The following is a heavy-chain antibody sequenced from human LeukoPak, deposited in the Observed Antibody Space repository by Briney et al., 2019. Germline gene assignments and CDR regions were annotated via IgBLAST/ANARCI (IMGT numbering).Heavy chain of an antibody. D-gene: IGHD3-10*01. CDR2: INHSGST. Sequence: SETLSLTCAVYGGSFSGYYWSCIRQPPGKGLEWIGEINHSGSTNYNPSLKSRVTISVDTSKNQCSLKLSSVTAADTAVYYCARESLTAPYYFDYWGQGTLVTVSS. CDR3: ARESLTAPYYFDY. V-gene: IGHV4-34*01. CDR1: GGSFSGYY. J-gene: IGHJ4*02.